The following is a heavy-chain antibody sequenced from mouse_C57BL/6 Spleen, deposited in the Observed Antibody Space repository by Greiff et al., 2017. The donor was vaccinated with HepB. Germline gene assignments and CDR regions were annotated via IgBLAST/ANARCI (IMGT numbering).Heavy chain of an antibody. J-gene: IGHJ4*01. CDR3: ARWPLESRAMDY. CDR1: GYTFTSYW. CDR2: IDPSDSYT. Sequence: QVQLQQPGAELVMPGASVKLSCKASGYTFTSYWMHWVKQRPGQGLEWIGEIDPSDSYTNYNQKFKGKSTLTVDKSSSTAYMQLSSLTSEDSAVYYCARWPLESRAMDYWGQGTSVTVSS. V-gene: IGHV1-69*01.